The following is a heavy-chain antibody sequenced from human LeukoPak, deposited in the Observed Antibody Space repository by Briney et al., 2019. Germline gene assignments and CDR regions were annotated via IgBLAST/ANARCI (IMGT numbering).Heavy chain of an antibody. V-gene: IGHV5-51*01. J-gene: IGHJ5*02. CDR1: GYSFTSYW. CDR3: ARREHSLSNWFDP. CDR2: IYPGDSDT. D-gene: IGHD6-6*01. Sequence: GESLKISYKGSGYSFTSYWIGWVRQMPGKGLEWMGIIYPGDSDTRYSPSFQGQVTISADKSISTAYLQWSSLKASDTAVYYCARREHSLSNWFDPWGQGTLVTVSS.